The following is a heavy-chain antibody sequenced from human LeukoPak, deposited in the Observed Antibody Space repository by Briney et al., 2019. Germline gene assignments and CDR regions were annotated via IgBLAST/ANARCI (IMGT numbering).Heavy chain of an antibody. Sequence: SETLSLTCAVYGGSFSGYYWSWIRQPPGKGLEWIGEINHGGSTNYNPSLKSRVTISVETSKNQFSLKLKSVTAADTAVYYCARGGYYGSGNDFRFDPWGQGTLVTVSS. D-gene: IGHD3-10*01. CDR3: ARGGYYGSGNDFRFDP. CDR1: GGSFSGYY. V-gene: IGHV4-34*01. J-gene: IGHJ5*02. CDR2: INHGGST.